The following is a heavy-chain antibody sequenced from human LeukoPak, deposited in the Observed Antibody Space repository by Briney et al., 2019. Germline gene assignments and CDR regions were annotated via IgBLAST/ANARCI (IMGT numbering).Heavy chain of an antibody. D-gene: IGHD5-12*01. Sequence: GGSLRLSCAASGFIFTTYAMTWVRQAPGKGPEWVSSISGSGGRTYYADSLKGRFTISRDDSKNTLYLQMNSLRPEDTAVYYCAIGPPYGGYSDWGQGTLVTVSS. CDR1: GFIFTTYA. CDR3: AIGPPYGGYSD. V-gene: IGHV3-23*01. J-gene: IGHJ4*02. CDR2: ISGSGGRT.